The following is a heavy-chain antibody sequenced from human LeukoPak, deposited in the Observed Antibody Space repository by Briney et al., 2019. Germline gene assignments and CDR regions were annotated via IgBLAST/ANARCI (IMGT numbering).Heavy chain of an antibody. J-gene: IGHJ4*02. CDR2: ISWNSGSI. D-gene: IGHD6-19*01. V-gene: IGHV3-9*01. CDR1: GFTFDDYA. Sequence: PGGSLRLSCAASGFTFDDYAMHWVRQAPGKGLEWVSGISWNSGSIGYADSVKGRFTISRDNAKNSLYLQMNSLRAEDTALYYCAKGDRYSSGWYSNFDYWGQGTLVTVSS. CDR3: AKGDRYSSGWYSNFDY.